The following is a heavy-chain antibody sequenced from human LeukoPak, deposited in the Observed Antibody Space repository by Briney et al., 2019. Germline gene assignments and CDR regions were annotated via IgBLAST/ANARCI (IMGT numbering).Heavy chain of an antibody. Sequence: GGSLRLPCAASGLTFSDYAMKWVRQAPGKGREWVSCVRNDYTTYYSDSVKGRFTISRDNSKNTLYLQMNRLRAEDTAVYYCSKTVLSTTWYGSFDYWGQGTLVTVSS. CDR3: SKTVLSTTWYGSFDY. D-gene: IGHD4/OR15-4a*01. J-gene: IGHJ4*02. V-gene: IGHV3-23*01. CDR2: VRNDYTT. CDR1: GLTFSDYA.